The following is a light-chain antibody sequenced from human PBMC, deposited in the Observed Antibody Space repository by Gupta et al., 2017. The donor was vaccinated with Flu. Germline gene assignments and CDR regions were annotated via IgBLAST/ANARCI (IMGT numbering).Light chain of an antibody. CDR1: QSLGYSEGNYY. Sequence: PVTLGQPAYSSCRSSQSLGYSEGNYYLYWLQQKPGQSPRRIIYKVSNRDFGVTVGFSGCGEFNDFTLKSSRGEDEGGGVYYGKQGKLSSTFGQGTKVEIK. V-gene: IGKV2-30*01. J-gene: IGKJ1*01. CDR3: KQGKLSST. CDR2: KVS.